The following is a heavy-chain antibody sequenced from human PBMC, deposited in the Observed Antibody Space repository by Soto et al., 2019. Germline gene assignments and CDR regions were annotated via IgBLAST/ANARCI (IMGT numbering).Heavy chain of an antibody. V-gene: IGHV1-46*01. Sequence: GASVKVSCKASGYTFTSYYMHWVRQAPGQGLEWMGIINTSGGSTSYAQKFQGRVTMTRDTSTSTVYMELSSLRSEDTAVYYCARDLRLYSYGPNYYYYYGMDVWGQGTTVTVSS. J-gene: IGHJ6*02. CDR1: GYTFTSYY. CDR2: INTSGGST. CDR3: ARDLRLYSYGPNYYYYYGMDV. D-gene: IGHD5-18*01.